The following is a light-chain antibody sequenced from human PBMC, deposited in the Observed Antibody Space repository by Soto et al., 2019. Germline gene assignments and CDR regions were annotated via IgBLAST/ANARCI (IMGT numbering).Light chain of an antibody. J-gene: IGKJ4*01. Sequence: EIVLTQSPGTLSLSPGERATLSCRASQSVSSSYLAWYQQKPGQAPRLLIYGASSRATGIPDRFSGSGSGTDFHLTISRLEPEDFAVYYCQQYGSSQGLTFGGGTKVEIK. V-gene: IGKV3-20*01. CDR1: QSVSSSY. CDR3: QQYGSSQGLT. CDR2: GAS.